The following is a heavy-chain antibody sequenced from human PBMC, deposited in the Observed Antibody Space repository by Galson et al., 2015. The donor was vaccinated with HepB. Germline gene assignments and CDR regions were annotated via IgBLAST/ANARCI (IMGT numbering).Heavy chain of an antibody. Sequence: SLRLSCAASGFTFSSYAMSWVRQAPGKGLEWVSAISGSGGSTYYADSVKGRFTISRDNSKNTLYLQMNSLRAEDTAVYYCARGEYYDFWSGYYFDYWGQGTLVTVSS. D-gene: IGHD3-3*01. CDR3: ARGEYYDFWSGYYFDY. CDR2: ISGSGGST. CDR1: GFTFSSYA. J-gene: IGHJ4*02. V-gene: IGHV3-23*01.